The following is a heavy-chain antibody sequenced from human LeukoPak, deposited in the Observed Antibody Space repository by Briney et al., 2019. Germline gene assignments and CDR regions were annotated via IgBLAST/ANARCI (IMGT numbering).Heavy chain of an antibody. D-gene: IGHD1-1*01. Sequence: ASVKVSCKASGYTFTGYYMHWLRQAPGQGLEWMGWINPNSGGTNYAQKFQGRVTMTRDTSISTAYMELSRLRSDDTAVYYCARDHNWNDGSGFDYWGQGTLVTVSS. CDR3: ARDHNWNDGSGFDY. V-gene: IGHV1-2*02. CDR2: INPNSGGT. J-gene: IGHJ4*02. CDR1: GYTFTGYY.